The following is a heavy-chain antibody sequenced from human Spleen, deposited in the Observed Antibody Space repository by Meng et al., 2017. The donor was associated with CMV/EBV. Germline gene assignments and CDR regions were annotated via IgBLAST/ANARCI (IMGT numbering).Heavy chain of an antibody. CDR1: GGSIRGSTYY. CDR2: IYHSGST. V-gene: IGHV4-39*07. Sequence: SETLSLTCTVSGGSIRGSTYYWGWIRQPPGKGLEWIGSIYHSGSTYYNPSLKSRVTISVDTSKNQFSLKVSSVTAADTAVYYCARDRKDWFDPWGQGTLVTVSS. J-gene: IGHJ5*02. CDR3: ARDRKDWFDP. D-gene: IGHD1-14*01.